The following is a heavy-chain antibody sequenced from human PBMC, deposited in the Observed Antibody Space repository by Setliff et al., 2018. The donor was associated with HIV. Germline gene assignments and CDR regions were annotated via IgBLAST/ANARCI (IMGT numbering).Heavy chain of an antibody. CDR3: ARGHPLYSGSYYGDY. Sequence: ETLSLTCAVYGGSFSGYSWSWIRQPPGKGLEWIGEINHSASTNYNPSLKSRVSISIDTSKNQFSVKLSSVTAADTAVYYCARGHPLYSGSYYGDYWGQGTLVTVSS. V-gene: IGHV4-34*01. CDR2: INHSAST. J-gene: IGHJ4*02. CDR1: GGSFSGYS. D-gene: IGHD1-26*01.